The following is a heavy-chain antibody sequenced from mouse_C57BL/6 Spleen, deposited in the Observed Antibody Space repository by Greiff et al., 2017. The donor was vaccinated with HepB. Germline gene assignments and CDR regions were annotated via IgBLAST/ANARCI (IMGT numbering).Heavy chain of an antibody. J-gene: IGHJ2*01. D-gene: IGHD1-1*01. CDR1: GYTFTSYW. CDR3: ASCLLRFDYFDY. CDR2: IDPNSGGT. Sequence: QVHVKQSGAELVKPGASVKLSCKASGYTFTSYWMHWVKQRPGRGLEWIGRIDPNSGGTKYNEKFKSKATLTVDKPYSTAYMQLSSLTSEDSAVYYCASCLLRFDYFDYWGQGTTLTVSS. V-gene: IGHV1-72*01.